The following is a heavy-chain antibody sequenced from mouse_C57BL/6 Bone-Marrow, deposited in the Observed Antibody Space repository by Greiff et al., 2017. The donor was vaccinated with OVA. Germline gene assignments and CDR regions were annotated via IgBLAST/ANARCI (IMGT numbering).Heavy chain of an antibody. V-gene: IGHV1-80*01. CDR1: GYAFSSYW. D-gene: IGHD1-1*01. CDR2: IYPGDGDT. Sequence: VQLQQSGAELVKPGASVKISCKASGYAFSSYWMNWVKQRPGQGLEWIGQIYPGDGDTNYNGKFKGKATLTADKSSSTAYMQLSSLTSEYSAVYFCANYYYGSRYAMDDWGQGTSVTVSS. CDR3: ANYYYGSRYAMDD. J-gene: IGHJ4*01.